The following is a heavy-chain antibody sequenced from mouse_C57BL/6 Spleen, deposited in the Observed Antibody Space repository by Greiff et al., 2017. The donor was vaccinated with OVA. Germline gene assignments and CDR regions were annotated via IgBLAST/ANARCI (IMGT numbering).Heavy chain of an antibody. CDR2: IYPRSGNT. CDR1: GYTFTSYG. J-gene: IGHJ4*01. D-gene: IGHD1-1*01. CDR3: ARVGTTVVAREDYYAMDY. V-gene: IGHV1-81*01. Sequence: VQLQQSGAELARPGASVKLSCKASGYTFTSYGISWVKQRTGQGLEWIGEIYPRSGNTYYNEKFKGKATLTADKSSSTAYMELRRLTSEDSAVYVCARVGTTVVAREDYYAMDYWGQGTSVTVSA.